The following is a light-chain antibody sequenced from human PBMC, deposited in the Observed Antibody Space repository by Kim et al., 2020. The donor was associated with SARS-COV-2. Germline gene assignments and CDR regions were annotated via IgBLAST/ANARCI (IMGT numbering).Light chain of an antibody. CDR2: GAS. CDR1: QSVSSN. CDR3: QQYNNWPRT. V-gene: IGKV3-15*01. Sequence: DIVMSQSPATLSVTPGERATLSCRASQSVSSNLAWYQQKPGQAPRLLIYGASTRATGIPARFSGSGSGTEFTLTISSLQSEDFAVYYCQQYNNWPRTYGQGIKVDIK. J-gene: IGKJ1*01.